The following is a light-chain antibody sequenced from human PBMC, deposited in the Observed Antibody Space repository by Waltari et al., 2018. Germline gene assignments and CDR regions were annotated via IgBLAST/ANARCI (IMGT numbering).Light chain of an antibody. CDR1: QSVSRT. CDR3: QHYVRLPVT. V-gene: IGKV3-20*01. Sequence: EIVLTQSPGTLSLSPGERATLSCRASQSVSRTLAWYQQNPGQAPRLLIYGASTRATDIPDRFSGSGSGTDFSLTISRLEPEDFAVYYCQHYVRLPVTFGQGTKVEIK. J-gene: IGKJ1*01. CDR2: GAS.